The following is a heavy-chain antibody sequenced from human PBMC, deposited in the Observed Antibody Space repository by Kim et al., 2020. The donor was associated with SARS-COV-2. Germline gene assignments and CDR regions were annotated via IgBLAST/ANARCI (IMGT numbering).Heavy chain of an antibody. Sequence: GESLRLSCAASGFTFDDYAMHWVRQAPGKGLEWVSGISWNSGSIGYADSVKGRFTISRENAKNSLYRLMNSLRAEDTALYYCAKADYGSGHTTCDPRG. V-gene: IGHV3-9*01. CDR1: GFTFDDYA. J-gene: IGHJ5*02. CDR3: AKADYGSGHTTCDP. CDR2: ISWNSGSI. D-gene: IGHD3-10*01.